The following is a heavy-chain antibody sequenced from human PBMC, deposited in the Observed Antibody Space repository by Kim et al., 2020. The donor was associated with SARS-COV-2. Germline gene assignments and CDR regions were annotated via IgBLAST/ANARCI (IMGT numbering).Heavy chain of an antibody. D-gene: IGHD1-26*01. V-gene: IGHV4-59*01. J-gene: IGHJ3*02. CDR3: ARVTSGSYDAFDI. Sequence: NNPPPQSRVTIPVDTPKNQFSLKLGSVTAAATAVYYCARVTSGSYDAFDIWGQGTMVTVSS.